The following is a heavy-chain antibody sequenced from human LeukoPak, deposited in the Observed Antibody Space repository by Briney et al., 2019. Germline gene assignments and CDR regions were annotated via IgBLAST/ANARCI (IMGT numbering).Heavy chain of an antibody. J-gene: IGHJ4*02. CDR2: IIPIFGTA. CDR1: GGTFSSYA. Sequence: ASVKVSCKASGGTFSSYAISWLRQAPVQGLEWMGRIIPIFGTANYAQKFQGRVTITTDESTSTAYMELSSLRSEDTAVYYCARDSGSSWYRNGGYYFDYWGQGTLVTVSS. CDR3: ARDSGSSWYRNGGYYFDY. D-gene: IGHD6-13*01. V-gene: IGHV1-69*05.